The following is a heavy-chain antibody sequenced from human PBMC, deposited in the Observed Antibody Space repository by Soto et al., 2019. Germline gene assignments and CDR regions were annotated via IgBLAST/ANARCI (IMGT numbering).Heavy chain of an antibody. CDR2: ISSNGVGT. J-gene: IGHJ6*03. V-gene: IGHV3-64*01. D-gene: IGHD6-6*01. CDR1: GFTLRGYA. CDR3: ARRARPDFYYMDV. Sequence: GGSLRLSCAASGFTLRGYAMDWVRQAPGKGLEYVSGISSNGVGTYYANSVQGRFTISRDNSKNTVYLQMGSLRPEDLVVYYCARRARPDFYYMDVWGKGTTVTGSS.